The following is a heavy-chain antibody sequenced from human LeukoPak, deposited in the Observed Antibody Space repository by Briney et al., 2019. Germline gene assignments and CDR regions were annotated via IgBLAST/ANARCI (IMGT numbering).Heavy chain of an antibody. D-gene: IGHD2-2*01. J-gene: IGHJ5*02. Sequence: PSETLSLTCAVYGWSYDEYYWNWVRQPPGKGLEWIGEINARGDTNYNPSLKSRVTISVDSSKNQFSLTLTSMIAADTAIYYCARGYVQAARGYNWFDPWGQGTLVTVSS. CDR3: ARGYVQAARGYNWFDP. CDR1: GWSYDEYY. CDR2: INARGDT. V-gene: IGHV4-34*01.